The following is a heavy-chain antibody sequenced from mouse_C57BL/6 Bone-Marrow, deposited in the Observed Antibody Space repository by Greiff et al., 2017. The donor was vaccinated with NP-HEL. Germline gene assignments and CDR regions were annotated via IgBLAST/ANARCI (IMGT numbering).Heavy chain of an antibody. J-gene: IGHJ1*03. CDR2: IDPGGGNT. CDR3: AGSWWVL. Sequence: VQLQQSGAELARPGASVKLSCTASGFTFTSYGMSWVKQRPEQGLEWIGKIDPGGGNTYYPEKFQGKATLTADKSSSTAYMRLRSLTSEDSAVYFCAGSWWVLWGTGTTVTVSA. CDR1: GFTFTSYG. V-gene: IGHV1-81*01. D-gene: IGHD1-1*02.